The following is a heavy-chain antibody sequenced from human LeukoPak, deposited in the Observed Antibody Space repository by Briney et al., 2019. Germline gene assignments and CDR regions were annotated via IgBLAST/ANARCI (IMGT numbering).Heavy chain of an antibody. Sequence: GGSLRLSCEGSGFTFSHFWMHWVRQVPGEGLVWVSHISGDGSTISYADSVKGRFTISRDNAKNTVYLQMNSLRVEETAVYYCARGSYYSDSSIYYALWLWGRGTLVTVSS. CDR3: ARGSYYSDSSIYYALWL. CDR2: ISGDGSTI. CDR1: GFTFSHFW. D-gene: IGHD3-22*01. V-gene: IGHV3-74*01. J-gene: IGHJ4*02.